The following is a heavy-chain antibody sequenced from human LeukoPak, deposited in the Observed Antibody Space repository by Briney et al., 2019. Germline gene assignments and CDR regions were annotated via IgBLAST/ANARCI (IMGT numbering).Heavy chain of an antibody. Sequence: PGGSLRLSCAASGFTFKTYSMNWVRQPPGKGLEWGSRISSSSNYIDHADSVKGRFTISRDNANNSLYLKMNGLRAEDTAVYYCARDRALTTPFDYWGQGTLVTVSS. CDR2: ISSSSNYI. CDR3: ARDRALTTPFDY. V-gene: IGHV3-21*01. J-gene: IGHJ4*02. CDR1: GFTFKTYS. D-gene: IGHD1-1*01.